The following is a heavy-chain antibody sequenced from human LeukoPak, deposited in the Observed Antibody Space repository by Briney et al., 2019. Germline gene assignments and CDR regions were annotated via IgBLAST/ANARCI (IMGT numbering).Heavy chain of an antibody. CDR2: ISSSGSTI. D-gene: IGHD3-9*01. CDR1: GFTFSAYY. Sequence: GGSLRLSCAASGFTFSAYYMSWVRQAPGKGLEWVSYISSSGSTIYYADSVKGRFTISRDNAKNLLYLQMNSLRAEDTAVYYCAKETYDILTGYYHFDYWGQGTLVTVSS. V-gene: IGHV3-11*01. CDR3: AKETYDILTGYYHFDY. J-gene: IGHJ4*02.